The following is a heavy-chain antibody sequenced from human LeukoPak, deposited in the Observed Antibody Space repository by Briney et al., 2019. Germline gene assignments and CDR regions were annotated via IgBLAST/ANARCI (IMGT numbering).Heavy chain of an antibody. CDR1: GFTFSTYA. D-gene: IGHD6-6*01. V-gene: IGHV3-23*01. CDR2: INSNGDEI. CDR3: ANWIGSSSRDY. J-gene: IGHJ4*02. Sequence: TGGSLRLSCAASGFTFSTYAMTWVRQAPGKGLEWVSGINSNGDEIYYADSVRSRFTIFRDNSNNALYLQMDSLRAEDTAVYYCANWIGSSSRDYWGQGTLVTVSS.